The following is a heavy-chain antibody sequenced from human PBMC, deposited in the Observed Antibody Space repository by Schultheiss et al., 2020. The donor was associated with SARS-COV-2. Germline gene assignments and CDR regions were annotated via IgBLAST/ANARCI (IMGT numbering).Heavy chain of an antibody. CDR1: GASINTSLSY. CDR2: VYYSGTT. D-gene: IGHD3-22*01. V-gene: IGHV4-61*05. Sequence: SETLSLTCTVSGASINTSLSYWGWIRRPPGKGLEWIGYVYYSGTTHYNPSLNSRVTISVETSKKQFYLTLSSLTAADTAVYYCARHRGPYNDYSGHNYFDSWGQGTLVTVSS. J-gene: IGHJ4*02. CDR3: ARHRGPYNDYSGHNYFDS.